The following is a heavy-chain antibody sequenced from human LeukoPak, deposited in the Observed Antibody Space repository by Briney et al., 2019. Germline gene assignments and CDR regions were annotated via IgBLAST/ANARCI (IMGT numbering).Heavy chain of an antibody. CDR1: GYSFTSYW. D-gene: IGHD2-8*01. Sequence: GESLKISCKGSGYSFTSYWIGWVRQMPGKGLEWMGIIYPGDSDTRYSPSFQGQVTISADKSISTAYLQWSSLKASDTAMYYCARGRGMLYEAYYFDYWGQGTLVTVSS. V-gene: IGHV5-51*01. CDR2: IYPGDSDT. J-gene: IGHJ4*02. CDR3: ARGRGMLYEAYYFDY.